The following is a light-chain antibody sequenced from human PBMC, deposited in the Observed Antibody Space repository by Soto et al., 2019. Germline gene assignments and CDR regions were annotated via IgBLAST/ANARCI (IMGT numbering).Light chain of an antibody. Sequence: QSALTQPRSVSGSPGQSVTISCTGTSSDVGGYNYVSWYQQNPGKAPKLMIYDASKRPSGVADRFSGSKSGNTASLTISGLQAEDEADYYCCSYAGSYTWVFGGGTKLTVL. V-gene: IGLV2-11*01. CDR2: DAS. J-gene: IGLJ3*02. CDR3: CSYAGSYTWV. CDR1: SSDVGGYNY.